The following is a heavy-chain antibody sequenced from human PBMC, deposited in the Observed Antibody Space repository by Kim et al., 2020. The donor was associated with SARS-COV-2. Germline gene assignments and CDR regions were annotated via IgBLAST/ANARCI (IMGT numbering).Heavy chain of an antibody. CDR1: GGTFSSYA. V-gene: IGHV1-69*04. Sequence: SVKVSCKASGGTFSSYAISWVRQAPGQGLEWMGRIIPILGIANYAQKFQGRVTITADKSTSTAYMELSSLRSEDTAVYYWARDNGYSYYYYYMDVWGKG. CDR3: ARDNGYSYYYYYMDV. D-gene: IGHD5-18*01. J-gene: IGHJ6*03. CDR2: IIPILGIA.